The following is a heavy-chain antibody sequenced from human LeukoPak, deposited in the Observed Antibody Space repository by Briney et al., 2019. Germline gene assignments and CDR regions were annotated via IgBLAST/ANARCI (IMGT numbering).Heavy chain of an antibody. J-gene: IGHJ6*03. D-gene: IGHD7-27*01. V-gene: IGHV4-39*01. CDR3: ATPILGYYYMDV. Sequence: SPSETLSLTYTVSGGSISSSSYYWGWIRQPPGKGLEWIGSIYYSGSTYYNPSLKSRVTISVDTSKNQFSLKLSSVTAADTAVYYCATPILGYYYMDVWGKGTTVTVSS. CDR2: IYYSGST. CDR1: GGSISSSSYY.